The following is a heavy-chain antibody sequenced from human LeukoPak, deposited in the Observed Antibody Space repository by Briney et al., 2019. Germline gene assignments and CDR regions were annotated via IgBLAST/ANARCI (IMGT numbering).Heavy chain of an antibody. CDR3: ANNRYSSRWRGAFDV. CDR2: ISGSDETT. CDR1: GFTFSSSG. V-gene: IGHV3-23*01. D-gene: IGHD6-13*01. Sequence: GGSLRLSCAASGFTFSSSGMSWVRQAPRKGLEWVSSISGSDETTYYADSVKGRFTISRDISKNTLYLQMSSLRADDTAIYYCANNRYSSRWRGAFDVWGQGTKVTVSS. J-gene: IGHJ3*01.